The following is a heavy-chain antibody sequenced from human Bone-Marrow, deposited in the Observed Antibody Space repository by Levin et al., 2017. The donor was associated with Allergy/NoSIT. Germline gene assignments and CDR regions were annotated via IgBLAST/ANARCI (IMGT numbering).Heavy chain of an antibody. D-gene: IGHD3-10*01. J-gene: IGHJ3*02. V-gene: IGHV4-59*01. CDR2: IYDRGNT. CDR1: GGSISSYY. Sequence: SETLSLTCTVSGGSISSYYWSWLRQPPGKGLEWIGHIYDRGNTNYNPSLKSRVTISIDTSKNQFSLKLTSVTAADTAMYYCAKVKYYGNDAFDIWGQGTMVTVSS. CDR3: AKVKYYGNDAFDI.